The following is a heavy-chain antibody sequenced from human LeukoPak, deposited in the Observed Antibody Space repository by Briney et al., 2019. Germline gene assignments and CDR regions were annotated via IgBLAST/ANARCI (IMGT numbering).Heavy chain of an antibody. CDR2: IKQDGSEK. Sequence: GGSLRLSCAASGFTFSSYGMSWVRQAPGKGLEWVANIKQDGSEKYYVDSVKGRFTISRDNAKNSLYLQMNSLRAEDTAVYYCAKERQYCSGGSCLNWFDPWGQGTLVTVSS. J-gene: IGHJ5*02. D-gene: IGHD2-15*01. CDR3: AKERQYCSGGSCLNWFDP. CDR1: GFTFSSYG. V-gene: IGHV3-7*03.